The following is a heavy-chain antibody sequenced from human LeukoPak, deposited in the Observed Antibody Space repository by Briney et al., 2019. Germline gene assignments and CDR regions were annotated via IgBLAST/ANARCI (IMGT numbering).Heavy chain of an antibody. CDR1: GFTFSSYG. D-gene: IGHD2-21*02. V-gene: IGHV3-30*03. Sequence: PGRSLRLSGAASGFTFSSYGMHWVRQAPGKGLEWVAVISYDGSNKYYADSVKGRFTISRDNAKNSLYLQMNSLRAEDTAVYYCARDREGGEGDWGDYWGQGTLVTVSS. CDR3: ARDREGGEGDWGDY. CDR2: ISYDGSNK. J-gene: IGHJ4*02.